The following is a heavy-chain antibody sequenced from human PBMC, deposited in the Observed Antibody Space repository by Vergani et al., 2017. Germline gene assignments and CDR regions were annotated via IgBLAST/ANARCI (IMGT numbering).Heavy chain of an antibody. Sequence: QLQLQESGPGLVKPSETLSLTCTVSGGSISSSSYYWGWIRQPPGKGLEWIGSIYYSGSTYYNPSLKSRVTISVDTYKNQFSLKLSSVTAADTAVYDCAKRITMVRGVDDAFDIWGQGTMVTVSS. CDR2: IYYSGST. V-gene: IGHV4-39*01. CDR1: GGSISSSSYY. CDR3: AKRITMVRGVDDAFDI. D-gene: IGHD3-10*01. J-gene: IGHJ3*02.